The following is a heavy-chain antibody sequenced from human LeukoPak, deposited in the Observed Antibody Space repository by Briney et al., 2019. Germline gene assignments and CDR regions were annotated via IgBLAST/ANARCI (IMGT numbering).Heavy chain of an antibody. CDR1: GGSISSYY. Sequence: SETLSLTCTVSGGSISSYYWSWIRQPPGKGLEWIGYIYYSGSNNYNPSLKSRLTISVDTSKNQFSLKLSSVTAADTAMYYCARMSLSYCSSTSCSNLIDYWGQGTLVTVSS. CDR2: IYYSGSN. CDR3: ARMSLSYCSSTSCSNLIDY. V-gene: IGHV4-59*01. J-gene: IGHJ4*02. D-gene: IGHD2-2*01.